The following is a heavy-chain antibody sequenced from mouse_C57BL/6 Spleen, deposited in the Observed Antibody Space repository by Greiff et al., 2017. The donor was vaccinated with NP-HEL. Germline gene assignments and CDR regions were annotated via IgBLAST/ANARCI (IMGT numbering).Heavy chain of an antibody. CDR3: ARSRGYDGAFAY. Sequence: EVQLQQSGPELVKPGASVKIPCKASGYTFTDYNMDWVKQSHGKSLEWIGDINPNNGGTIYNQKFKGKATLTVDKSSSTAYMELRSLTSEDTAVYYCARSRGYDGAFAYWGQGTLVTVSA. J-gene: IGHJ3*01. V-gene: IGHV1-18*01. CDR2: INPNNGGT. D-gene: IGHD2-2*01. CDR1: GYTFTDYN.